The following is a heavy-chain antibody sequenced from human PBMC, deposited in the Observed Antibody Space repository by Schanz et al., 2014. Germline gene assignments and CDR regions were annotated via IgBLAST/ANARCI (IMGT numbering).Heavy chain of an antibody. CDR3: AKDGIMVQGVIWERYFDS. V-gene: IGHV3-9*01. D-gene: IGHD3-10*01. CDR1: GFPFNEYG. CDR2: ISWNSGSI. J-gene: IGHJ4*01. Sequence: EVQLVESGGGLVQPGRSLRLSCAASGFPFNEYGMLWVRQAPGKGLEWVSSISWNSGSIDYADSVKGRFTISRDNAKNSLYLQMNSLRAEDTALYYCAKDGIMVQGVIWERYFDSWRHGTLVTVSS.